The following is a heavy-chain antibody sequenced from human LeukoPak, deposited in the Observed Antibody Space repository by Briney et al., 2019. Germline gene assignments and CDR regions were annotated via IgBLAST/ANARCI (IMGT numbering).Heavy chain of an antibody. Sequence: ASVKVSCKASGYTFTGYYMHWVRQAPGHGLEWMGWINPNSGGTNYAQKFQGRVTMTRDTSITTAYMELSRLRSDDTAVYYCAREVIRDPQYYDFWSGYPAFDYWGQGTLVTVSS. CDR3: AREVIRDPQYYDFWSGYPAFDY. V-gene: IGHV1-2*02. J-gene: IGHJ4*02. D-gene: IGHD3-3*01. CDR1: GYTFTGYY. CDR2: INPNSGGT.